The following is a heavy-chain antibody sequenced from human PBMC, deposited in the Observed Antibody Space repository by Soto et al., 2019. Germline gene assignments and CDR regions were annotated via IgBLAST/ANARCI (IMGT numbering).Heavy chain of an antibody. J-gene: IGHJ6*02. V-gene: IGHV3-23*01. Sequence: GGSLRLSCAASGFTFSSYAMSWVRQAPGKGLEWVSAISGSGGSTYYADSVKGRFTISRDNSKNTLYLQMNSLRAEDTAVYYCAKASRNYYDSSGYYTGDYYGMDVWGQGTTVTVSS. CDR3: AKASRNYYDSSGYYTGDYYGMDV. CDR1: GFTFSSYA. D-gene: IGHD3-22*01. CDR2: ISGSGGST.